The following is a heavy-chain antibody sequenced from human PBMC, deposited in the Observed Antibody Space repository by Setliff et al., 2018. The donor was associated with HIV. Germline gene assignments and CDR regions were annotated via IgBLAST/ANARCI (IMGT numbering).Heavy chain of an antibody. CDR2: IYWDDDK. J-gene: IGHJ4*02. V-gene: IGHV2-5*02. CDR3: ERRRRHSFGYDY. D-gene: IGHD5-18*01. Sequence: SGPTLVNPTQTLTLTCTFSGFSLTTSGVGVGWIRQPPGKALEWLALIYWDDDKRYSPSLQSRLTIIKDTSKSQVVLTMTNMDPVDTATYYCERRRRHSFGYDYWGQGALVTVSS. CDR1: GFSLTTSGVG.